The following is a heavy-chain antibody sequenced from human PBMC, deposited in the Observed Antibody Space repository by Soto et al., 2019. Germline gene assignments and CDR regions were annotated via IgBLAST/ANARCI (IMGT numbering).Heavy chain of an antibody. CDR2: IKQDGSEK. CDR3: ARWLVKPPHYYDSSGYYYYFDY. V-gene: IGHV3-7*01. Sequence: GGSLRLSCAASGFTFSSYWMSWVRQAPGKGLEWVANIKQDGSEKYYVDSVKGRFTISRDNAKNSLYLQMNSLRAEDTAVYYCARWLVKPPHYYDSSGYYYYFDYWGKGTLVTVSS. CDR1: GFTFSSYW. J-gene: IGHJ4*02. D-gene: IGHD3-22*01.